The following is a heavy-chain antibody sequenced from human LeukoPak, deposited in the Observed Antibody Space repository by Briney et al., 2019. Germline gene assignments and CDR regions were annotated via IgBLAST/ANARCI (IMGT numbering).Heavy chain of an antibody. CDR1: GFTISSYV. V-gene: IGHV3-23*01. J-gene: IGHJ3*02. D-gene: IGHD5-18*01. CDR2: ISGSGGTT. CDR3: AKDPPTVMANAFHI. Sequence: GGSLRLSCAASGFTISSYVMSWVRQAPGKGLEWVSSISGSGGTTYYADSVKGRFTISRDNSENTLYLQMNSLRADDTAVYSCAKDPPTVMANAFHIRGKGTMVTVS.